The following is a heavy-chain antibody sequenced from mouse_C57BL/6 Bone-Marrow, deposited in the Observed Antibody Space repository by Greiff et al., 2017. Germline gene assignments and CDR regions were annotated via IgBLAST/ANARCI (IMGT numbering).Heavy chain of an antibody. J-gene: IGHJ2*01. CDR3: ARAAYGSSQGYYDY. Sequence: QVQLQQPGAELVMPGASVKLSCKASGYTFTSYWMHWVKQRPGQGLEWIGEIDPSDSYTNYNQKFKGKSTLTVDKSSSTAYMQLSSLTSEDSAVYYCARAAYGSSQGYYDYWGQGTTLTVSS. CDR2: IDPSDSYT. CDR1: GYTFTSYW. V-gene: IGHV1-69*01. D-gene: IGHD1-1*01.